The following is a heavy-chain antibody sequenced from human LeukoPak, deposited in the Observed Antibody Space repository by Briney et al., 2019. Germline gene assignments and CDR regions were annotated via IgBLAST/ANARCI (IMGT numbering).Heavy chain of an antibody. CDR1: GYSLTSYW. CDR3: ARPLSSGYGDYEPMGH. D-gene: IGHD4-17*01. Sequence: GESLKISCKGSGYSLTSYWIGWVRQMPGKGLEWMGIIYPGDSDTRYSPSFQGQVTISADKSISTAYLQWSSLKASDTAMYYCARPLSSGYGDYEPMGHWGQGTLVTVSS. J-gene: IGHJ4*02. CDR2: IYPGDSDT. V-gene: IGHV5-51*01.